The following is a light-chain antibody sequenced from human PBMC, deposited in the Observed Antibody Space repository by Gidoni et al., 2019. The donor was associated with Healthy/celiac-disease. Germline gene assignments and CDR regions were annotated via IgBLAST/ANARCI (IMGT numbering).Light chain of an antibody. V-gene: IGLV1-51*01. Sequence: QSVLTQPPSVSAAPGQKTTISCSGSSSNIGNNYVSWYQQLPGTAPKLLIYDNNKRPSGIPDRFSGSKSGTSATLGITGLQTGDEADYYGGTWDSSLSAWVFGGGTKLTVL. CDR2: DNN. CDR3: GTWDSSLSAWV. J-gene: IGLJ3*02. CDR1: SSNIGNNY.